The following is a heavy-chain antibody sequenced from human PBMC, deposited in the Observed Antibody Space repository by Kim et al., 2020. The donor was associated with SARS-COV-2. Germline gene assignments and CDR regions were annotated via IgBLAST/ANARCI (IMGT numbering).Heavy chain of an antibody. CDR3: ATDLGEGNMIVPY. D-gene: IGHD3-22*01. Sequence: AQKFQGRVTMTEDTSTDTAYMALSSLRSEDTAVYYCATDLGEGNMIVPYWGQGTLVTVSS. V-gene: IGHV1-24*01. J-gene: IGHJ4*02.